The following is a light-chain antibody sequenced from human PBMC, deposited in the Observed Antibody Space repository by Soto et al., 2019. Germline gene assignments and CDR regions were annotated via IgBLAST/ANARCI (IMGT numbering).Light chain of an antibody. CDR2: DVS. J-gene: IGKJ1*01. Sequence: DIQMTQSPSTLSASVGDRVTITCRASQSISSWLAWYQQKPGKAPNLLIYDVSSLESGVPSGFSGSGSGTEFILTISSLQPDEFATYYCQQYDSYSWTVGQGTKVDI. CDR3: QQYDSYSWT. CDR1: QSISSW. V-gene: IGKV1-5*01.